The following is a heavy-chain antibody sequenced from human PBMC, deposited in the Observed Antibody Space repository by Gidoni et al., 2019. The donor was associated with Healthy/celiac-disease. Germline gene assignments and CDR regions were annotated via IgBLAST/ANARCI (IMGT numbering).Heavy chain of an antibody. CDR1: GYTFTSYG. CDR3: AREGGAIISGGSFPYYYYGMDV. D-gene: IGHD2-15*01. Sequence: QVQLVQSGAEVKKPGASVKVSCKASGYTFTSYGISWVRQAPGQGLEWMGWISAYNGNTNYAQKLQGRVTMTTDTSTSTAYMELRSLRSDDTAVYYCAREGGAIISGGSFPYYYYGMDVWGQGTTVTVSS. CDR2: ISAYNGNT. J-gene: IGHJ6*02. V-gene: IGHV1-18*01.